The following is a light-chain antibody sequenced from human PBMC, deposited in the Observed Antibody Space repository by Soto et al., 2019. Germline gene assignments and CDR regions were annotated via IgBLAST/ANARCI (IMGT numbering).Light chain of an antibody. CDR1: SSDVGDYNL. CDR3: SSYTSSSALRI. J-gene: IGLJ2*01. Sequence: QSALTQPASVSGSPGQSITMSCTGSSSDVGDYNLVSWYQQHPGKAPKLMIYDVSNRPSGISNRFSGSKSGNTASLTISGLQAEDEADYYCSSYTSSSALRIFGGGTQLTVL. CDR2: DVS. V-gene: IGLV2-14*01.